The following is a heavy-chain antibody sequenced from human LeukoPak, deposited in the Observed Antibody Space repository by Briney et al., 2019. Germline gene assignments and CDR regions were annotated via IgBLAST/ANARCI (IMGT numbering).Heavy chain of an antibody. V-gene: IGHV3-21*01. CDR3: VRAECGGDCYSIFNC. CDR1: GFVFSRYD. D-gene: IGHD2-21*01. CDR2: TSSGSIYM. J-gene: IGHJ4*02. Sequence: GGSLRLTCAASGFVFSRYDRNWVRQAPGKGLEWVSSTSSGSIYMYYADSVKGRFTISRDNAKNSMYLQMISLTAEDTAVYYCVRAECGGDCYSIFNCWGQGTLVTVSS.